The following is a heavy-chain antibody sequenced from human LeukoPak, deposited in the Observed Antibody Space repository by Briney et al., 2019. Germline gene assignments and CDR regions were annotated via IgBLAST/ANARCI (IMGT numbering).Heavy chain of an antibody. CDR2: ISSSGSTI. J-gene: IGHJ4*02. D-gene: IGHD1-26*01. CDR3: ARVGMIVGADY. V-gene: IGHV3-48*03. CDR1: GFTFSNE. Sequence: GGSLRLSCAASGFTFSNEMNWVRQAPGKGLEWVSYISSSGSTIYYADSVKGRFTISRDNAKNSLYLQMNRLRAEDTAVYYCARVGMIVGADYWGQGTPVTVSS.